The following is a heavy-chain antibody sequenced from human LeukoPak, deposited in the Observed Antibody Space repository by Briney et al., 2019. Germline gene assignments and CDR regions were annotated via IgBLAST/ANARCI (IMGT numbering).Heavy chain of an antibody. CDR1: GFTFSSHS. V-gene: IGHV3-7*01. CDR2: IGLDGAQK. Sequence: GGSLRLSCAASGFTFSSHSMGWVRQAPGKGLECGATIGLDGAQKDFVDSVKGRFTLSRDNAKNSLFLEMNRLRVEDTAVYYCARWRGLQSEFDCWGQGTLVTASS. CDR3: ARWRGLQSEFDC. J-gene: IGHJ4*02. D-gene: IGHD5-24*01.